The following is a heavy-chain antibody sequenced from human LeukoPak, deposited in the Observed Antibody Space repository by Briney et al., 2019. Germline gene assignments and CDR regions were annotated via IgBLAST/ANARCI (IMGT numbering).Heavy chain of an antibody. CDR2: IYYSGST. D-gene: IGHD2-2*01. CDR1: GGSISSSSYY. CDR3: ARVVVPAAIHYYYYYMDV. Sequence: SETLPLTCTVSGGSISSSSYYWGWIRQPPGKGLEWIGSIYYSGSTYYNPSLKSRVTISVDTSKNQFSLKLSSVTAADTAVYYCARVVVPAAIHYYYYYMDVWGKGTTVTVSS. J-gene: IGHJ6*03. V-gene: IGHV4-39*07.